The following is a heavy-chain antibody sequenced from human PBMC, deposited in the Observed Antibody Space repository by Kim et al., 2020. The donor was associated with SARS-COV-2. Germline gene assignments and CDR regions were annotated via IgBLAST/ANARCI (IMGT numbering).Heavy chain of an antibody. CDR3: ARPQGGTYYFDY. J-gene: IGHJ4*02. CDR1: GYTFTSYA. V-gene: IGHV1-3*01. CDR2: INAGNGNT. D-gene: IGHD1-26*01. Sequence: ASVKVSCKASGYTFTSYAMHWVRQAPGQRLEWMGWINAGNGNTKYSQKFQGRVTITRDTSASTAYMELSSLRSEDTAVYYCARPQGGTYYFDYWGQGTLVTVSS.